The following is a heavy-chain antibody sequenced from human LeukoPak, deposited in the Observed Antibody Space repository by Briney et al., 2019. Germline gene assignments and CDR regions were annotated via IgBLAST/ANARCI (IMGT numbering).Heavy chain of an antibody. Sequence: GGSLRLSCAASGFTFSSYAMSWVRQAPGKGLEWVSAISGSGGSTYYADSVKGRFTISRDNSKNTLYLQMNSLRAEDTAVYYCAIIRVSSYYFDYWGQGTLVTVSS. CDR1: GFTFSSYA. CDR2: ISGSGGST. V-gene: IGHV3-23*01. J-gene: IGHJ4*02. CDR3: AIIRVSSYYFDY. D-gene: IGHD6-6*01.